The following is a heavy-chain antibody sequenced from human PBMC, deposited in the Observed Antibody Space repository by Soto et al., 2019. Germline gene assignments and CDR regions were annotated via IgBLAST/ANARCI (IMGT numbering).Heavy chain of an antibody. Sequence: SETLSLTCTVSGGSISSGDYYWSWIRQPPGKGLEWIGYIYYGGSTHYNPSLKSRVIISVDTSKNQFSLKLSSVTAADTAVYYCGRGQDGYYPHVFDYWGQGTVVTVSS. D-gene: IGHD1-26*01. J-gene: IGHJ4*02. V-gene: IGHV4-30-4*01. CDR3: GRGQDGYYPHVFDY. CDR1: GGSISSGDYY. CDR2: IYYGGST.